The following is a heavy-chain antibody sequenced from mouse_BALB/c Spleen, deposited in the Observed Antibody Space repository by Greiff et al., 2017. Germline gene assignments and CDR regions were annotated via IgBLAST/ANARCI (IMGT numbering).Heavy chain of an antibody. Sequence: VQLQQSGTVLARPGASVKMSCKASGYSFTSYWMHWVKQRPGQGLEWIGAIYPGNSDTSYNQKFKGKAKLTAVTSASTAYMELSSLTNEDSAVYYCTRRWEVRRSGYFDVWGAGTTVTVSS. D-gene: IGHD2-14*01. CDR1: GYSFTSYW. V-gene: IGHV1-5*01. CDR2: IYPGNSDT. CDR3: TRRWEVRRSGYFDV. J-gene: IGHJ1*01.